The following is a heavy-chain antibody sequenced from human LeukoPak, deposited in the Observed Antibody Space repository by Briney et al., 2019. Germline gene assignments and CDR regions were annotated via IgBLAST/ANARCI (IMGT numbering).Heavy chain of an antibody. J-gene: IGHJ4*02. D-gene: IGHD4-17*01. CDR1: GGSISRGGYS. Sequence: PSETLSLTCTVSGGSISRGGYSWSWIRQPPGKGLEWIGYFYYSGSTYYNPSLKSRVTISVDTSKNQFSLKLSSVTAADAAVYYCARASHDYGEYSHFDYWGQGTLVTVSS. V-gene: IGHV4-30-4*07. CDR3: ARASHDYGEYSHFDY. CDR2: FYYSGST.